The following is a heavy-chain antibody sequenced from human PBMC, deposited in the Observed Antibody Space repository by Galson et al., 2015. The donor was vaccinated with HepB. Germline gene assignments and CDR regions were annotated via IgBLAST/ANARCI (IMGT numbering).Heavy chain of an antibody. V-gene: IGHV7-4-1*02. CDR2: INTYTGNP. CDR3: AREPTSRYFDL. CDR1: GYTFTSYA. J-gene: IGHJ2*01. Sequence: SVKVSCKASGYTFTSYAANWVRQAPGQGLEWMGWINTYTGNPTYAQGFTGRFVFSVDTSVSTVSLQISSLKPEDTAVYYCAREPTSRYFDLWGRGTLVIVSS.